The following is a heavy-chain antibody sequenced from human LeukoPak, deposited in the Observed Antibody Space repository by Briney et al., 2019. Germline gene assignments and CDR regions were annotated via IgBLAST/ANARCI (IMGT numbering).Heavy chain of an antibody. CDR1: GFTFSNYE. CDR2: ISSSGTTI. V-gene: IGHV3-48*03. Sequence: GGSLRLSCAASGFTFSNYEMNWVRQAPGKGLEWVSYISSSGTTIYYAERRFTISRDNAKNSLYLLMNSLRAEDTAIYYCARGYCSGGSCYGGDYWGQGMLVTVSS. J-gene: IGHJ4*02. CDR3: ARGYCSGGSCYGGDY. D-gene: IGHD2-15*01.